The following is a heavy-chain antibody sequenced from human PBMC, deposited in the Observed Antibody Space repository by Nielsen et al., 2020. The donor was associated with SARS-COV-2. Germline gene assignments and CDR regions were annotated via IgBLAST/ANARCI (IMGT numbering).Heavy chain of an antibody. Sequence: GESLKISCAASGFTFSSYSMNWVRQAPGKGLEWVSSISSSSSYIYYADSVKGRFTISRDNAKNSLYLQMNSLRAEDTAVYYCARVGSDGGATTLPGGYWGQGTLVTVSS. CDR1: GFTFSSYS. CDR3: ARVGSDGGATTLPGGY. CDR2: ISSSSSYI. J-gene: IGHJ4*02. D-gene: IGHD1-26*01. V-gene: IGHV3-21*01.